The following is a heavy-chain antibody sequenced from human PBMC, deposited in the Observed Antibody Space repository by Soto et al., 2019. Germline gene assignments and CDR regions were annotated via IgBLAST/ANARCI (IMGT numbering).Heavy chain of an antibody. Sequence: LXDSLKVSCQCSGDSFTSYWIGLVLQMPGKGLEWMGIIYPGDSDTRYSPSFQGQVTISADKSISTAYLQWSSLKASDTAMYYCANTGYSGSFDAFDIWGQGTTVTVSS. CDR3: ANTGYSGSFDAFDI. CDR1: GDSFTSYW. CDR2: IYPGDSDT. V-gene: IGHV5-51*01. D-gene: IGHD1-26*01. J-gene: IGHJ3*02.